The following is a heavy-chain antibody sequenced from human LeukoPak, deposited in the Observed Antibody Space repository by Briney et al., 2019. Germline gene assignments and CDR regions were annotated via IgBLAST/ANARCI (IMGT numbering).Heavy chain of an antibody. V-gene: IGHV3-53*01. CDR3: ASEFGGPTV. D-gene: IGHD1-26*01. CDR2: IYSGGST. Sequence: PGGSLTLSCAASGFSVSSNYMSWVRQAPGKGLEWVSVIYSGGSTYYADSVKGRFTISRDSSKNTLYVQMNSLRAEDTAVYYCASEFGGPTVWGQGTLVTVSS. CDR1: GFSVSSNY. J-gene: IGHJ1*01.